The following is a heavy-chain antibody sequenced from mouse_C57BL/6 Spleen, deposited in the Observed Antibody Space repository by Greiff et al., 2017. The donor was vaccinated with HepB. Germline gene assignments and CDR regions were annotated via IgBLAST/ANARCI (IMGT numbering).Heavy chain of an antibody. Sequence: QVQLKQPGAELVMPGASVKLSCKASGYTFTSYWMHWVKQRPGQGLEWIGEIDPSDSYTNYNQKFKGKSTLTVDKSSSTAYMQLSSLTSEDSAVYYCARDVTGVDYYAMDYWGQGTSVTVSS. D-gene: IGHD1-1*01. J-gene: IGHJ4*01. CDR3: ARDVTGVDYYAMDY. CDR2: IDPSDSYT. V-gene: IGHV1-69*01. CDR1: GYTFTSYW.